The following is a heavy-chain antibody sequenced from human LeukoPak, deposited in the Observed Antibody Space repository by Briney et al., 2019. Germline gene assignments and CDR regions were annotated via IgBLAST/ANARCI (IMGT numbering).Heavy chain of an antibody. J-gene: IGHJ4*02. V-gene: IGHV5-51*01. Sequence: TGESLKISCKASGYSFTSHWIGWVRQMPGKGLEWMGIIYPGDSDTRYSPSFQGQVTISADKSISTAYLQWSSLKASDTAMYYCARAAAMARDYFDYWGQGTLVTVSS. CDR1: GYSFTSHW. CDR3: ARAAAMARDYFDY. CDR2: IYPGDSDT. D-gene: IGHD5-18*01.